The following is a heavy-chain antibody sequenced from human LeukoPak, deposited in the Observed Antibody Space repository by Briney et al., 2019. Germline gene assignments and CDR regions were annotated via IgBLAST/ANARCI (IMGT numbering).Heavy chain of an antibody. V-gene: IGHV3-13*01. D-gene: IGHD1-1*01. CDR2: IGTASDT. CDR1: GFTFSSFD. J-gene: IGHJ6*03. Sequence: GGSLRLYCAASGFTFSSFDMHWVRQPTGQGLEWVSTIGTASDTYYPGSVEGRFTLSRDNAKNSLYLQMNSLAAGDTAVYYCARGPPRGKYYYMDVWGKGTTVTVSS. CDR3: ARGPPRGKYYYMDV.